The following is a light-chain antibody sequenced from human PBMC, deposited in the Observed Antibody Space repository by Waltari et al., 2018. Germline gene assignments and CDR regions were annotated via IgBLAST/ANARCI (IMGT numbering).Light chain of an antibody. J-gene: IGKJ4*01. Sequence: DIQMTQSPSAMSASVGDRLTITCRASQGIRNYLAWFQQKPGNAPKRLIYTASSLQSGVPSRFSGSGSGTEFTLTISSLQPEDFATYYCLQHSGYPITFGGGTKVEIK. V-gene: IGKV1-17*03. CDR1: QGIRNY. CDR2: TAS. CDR3: LQHSGYPIT.